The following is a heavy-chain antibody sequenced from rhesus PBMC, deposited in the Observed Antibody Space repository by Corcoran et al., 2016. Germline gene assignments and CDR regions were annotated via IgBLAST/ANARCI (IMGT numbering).Heavy chain of an antibody. J-gene: IGHJ3*01. CDR2: IYGSGGSN. CDR3: ARSHCTSTTCLDAFDF. D-gene: IGHD2-2*01. CDR1: GYSISSGYH. Sequence: QVQLQESGPGLVKPSETLSPTCAVSGYSISSGYHWGCIRQPPGTGLEWIGSIYGSGGSNYLNPSLKSRVTLSVDTSKNQFSLKLSSVTAADTAVYYCARSHCTSTTCLDAFDFWGQGLRVTVSS. V-gene: IGHV4S14*01.